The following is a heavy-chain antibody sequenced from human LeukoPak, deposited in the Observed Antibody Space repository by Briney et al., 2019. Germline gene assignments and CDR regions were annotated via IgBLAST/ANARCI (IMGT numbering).Heavy chain of an antibody. CDR2: IYTGGSP. J-gene: IGHJ3*01. CDR3: ARHGAPRSFDV. V-gene: IGHV4-4*09. Sequence: SETLSLTCTVSDDSIRSYHWSWIRQPPGKGLEWIGYIYTGGSPKYNPSLKSRVTISVDTSKNQFSLRLSSVTAADTAVYYCARHGAPRSFDVWGRGTMVTVSS. CDR1: DDSIRSYH. D-gene: IGHD3-16*01.